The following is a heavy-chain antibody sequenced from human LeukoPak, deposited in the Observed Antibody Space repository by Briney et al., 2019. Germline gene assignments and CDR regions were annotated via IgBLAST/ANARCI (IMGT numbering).Heavy chain of an antibody. CDR1: GGSISSYY. CDR3: ARHSNTYCSSTSCYMRGNYYFDY. CDR2: IYTSGST. V-gene: IGHV4-4*09. J-gene: IGHJ4*02. D-gene: IGHD2-2*02. Sequence: SETLSLTCTVSGGSISSYYWSWIRQPPGKGMEWIGYIYTSGSTNYNPSLKGRVTISLDTSKNQFSLKLSSVTAADTAVYYCARHSNTYCSSTSCYMRGNYYFDYWGQGTLVTVPS.